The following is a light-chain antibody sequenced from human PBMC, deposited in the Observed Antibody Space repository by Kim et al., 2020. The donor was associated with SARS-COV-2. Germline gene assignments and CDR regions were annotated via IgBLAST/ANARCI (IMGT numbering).Light chain of an antibody. CDR3: QAWDSSTAV. CDR1: KLGDKY. Sequence: VSPGQTARITCSGDKLGDKYACWYQQKPGQSPVLVIYQDSKRPSGIPERFSGSNSGNTATLTISGTQAMDEADYYCQAWDSSTAVFGGGTQLTVL. J-gene: IGLJ2*01. CDR2: QDS. V-gene: IGLV3-1*01.